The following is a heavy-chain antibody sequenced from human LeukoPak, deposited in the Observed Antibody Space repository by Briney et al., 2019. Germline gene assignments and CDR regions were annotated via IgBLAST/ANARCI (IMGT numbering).Heavy chain of an antibody. V-gene: IGHV3-48*03. CDR3: ARVMSDDIAGYFDY. D-gene: IGHD2-15*01. J-gene: IGHJ4*02. CDR2: ISSSGSTI. Sequence: GGSLRLSCAASGFTFSSYEMNWVRQAPGKGLEWVSYISSSGSTIYYADSVKGRFTISRDNAKTPLYLQMNSLRAEDTAVYYCARVMSDDIAGYFDYWGQGTLVTVSS. CDR1: GFTFSSYE.